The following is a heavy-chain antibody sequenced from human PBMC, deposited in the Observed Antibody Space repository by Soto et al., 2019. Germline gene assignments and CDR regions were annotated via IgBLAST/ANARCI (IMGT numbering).Heavy chain of an antibody. V-gene: IGHV3-74*01. CDR2: INSDGSST. Sequence: EVQLVESGGALVQPGGSPRLSCAVSGFTFSSYWMHWVRQAPGKGLVWVSRINSDGSSTSYGDSVKGRFIISRDNAKNTLYLQMSSLRVEDTAVYYCARDPSSWLDSWGQGTLVTVSS. CDR1: GFTFSSYW. D-gene: IGHD6-13*01. J-gene: IGHJ4*02. CDR3: ARDPSSWLDS.